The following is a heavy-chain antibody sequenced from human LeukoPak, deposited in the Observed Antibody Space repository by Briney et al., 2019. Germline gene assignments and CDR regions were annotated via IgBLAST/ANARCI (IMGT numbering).Heavy chain of an antibody. J-gene: IGHJ6*03. CDR3: ARGQLLLEGYFYYMDV. D-gene: IGHD2-2*01. CDR2: VSDDGNKK. V-gene: IGHV3-30*01. CDR1: GFTVSSYP. Sequence: PGGSLRLSCAASGFTVSSYPMHWVRQAPGKGLEWVAVVSDDGNKKFDADFVKGRFTISRDNSKNTLYLQMNSLRGEDTAVYYCARGQLLLEGYFYYMDVWGKGTTVTVSS.